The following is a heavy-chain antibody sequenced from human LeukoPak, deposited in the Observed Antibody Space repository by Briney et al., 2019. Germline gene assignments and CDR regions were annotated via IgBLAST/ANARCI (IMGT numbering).Heavy chain of an antibody. CDR1: GFTFSSYW. Sequence: GGSLRLSCAASGFTFSSYWMSWVRQAPGKGLEWVANIKQDGSEKYYVDSVKGRFTISRDNAKNSLYLQMNSLRAEDTAVYYCARDQGSGFLEWLSDPSFDYWGQGTLVTVSS. D-gene: IGHD3-3*01. V-gene: IGHV3-7*01. CDR3: ARDQGSGFLEWLSDPSFDY. CDR2: IKQDGSEK. J-gene: IGHJ4*02.